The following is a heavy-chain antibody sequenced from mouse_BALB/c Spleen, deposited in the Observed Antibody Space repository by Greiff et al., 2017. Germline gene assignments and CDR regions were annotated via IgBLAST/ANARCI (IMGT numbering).Heavy chain of an antibody. J-gene: IGHJ4*01. V-gene: IGHV2-9-2*01. CDR1: GFSLTSYD. D-gene: IGHD1-1*01. CDR2: IWTGGGT. CDR3: VRDGPNYYGSSVYAMDY. Sequence: VHLVESGPGLVAPSQSLSITCTVSGFSLTSYDISWIRQPPGKGLEWLGVIWTGGGTNYNSAFMSRLSISKDNSKSQVFLKMNSLQTDDTAIYYCVRDGPNYYGSSVYAMDYWGQGTSVTVSS.